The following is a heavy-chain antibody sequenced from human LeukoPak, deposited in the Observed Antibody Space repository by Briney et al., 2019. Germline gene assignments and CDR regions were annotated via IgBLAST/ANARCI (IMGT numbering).Heavy chain of an antibody. CDR2: IYSGGST. Sequence: GGSLRLSCAASGFTFSGYEMNWVRQAPGKGLEWVSVIYSGGSTYYADSVKGRFTISRDNSKNTLYLQMNSLRAEDTAVYYCARSLHRHYYRIWGQGTMVTVSS. CDR1: GFTFSGYE. CDR3: ARSLHRHYYRI. V-gene: IGHV3-66*01. D-gene: IGHD3-10*01. J-gene: IGHJ3*02.